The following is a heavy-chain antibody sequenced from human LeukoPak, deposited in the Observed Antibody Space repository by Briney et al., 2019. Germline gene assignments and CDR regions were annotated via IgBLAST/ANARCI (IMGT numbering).Heavy chain of an antibody. D-gene: IGHD3-9*01. J-gene: IGHJ4*02. CDR2: ISAYNGNT. CDR1: GYTFTSYG. CDR3: ARTELRYFDWLLSGAGIDY. V-gene: IGHV1-18*01. Sequence: GASVTVSCTASGYTFTSYGISWVRQAPGQGLEWMGWISAYNGNTNYAQKLQGRVTMTTDTSTSTAYMELRSLRSDDTAVYYCARTELRYFDWLLSGAGIDYWGQGTLVTVSS.